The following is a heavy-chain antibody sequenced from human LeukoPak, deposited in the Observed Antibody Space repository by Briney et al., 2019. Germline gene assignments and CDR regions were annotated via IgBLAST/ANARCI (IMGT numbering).Heavy chain of an antibody. CDR2: LYYTGDS. D-gene: IGHD1-26*01. CDR1: GVPFTNADYY. CDR3: ARGVGVASRCEEVLYPPNAFDA. V-gene: IGHV4-31*03. J-gene: IGHJ3*01. Sequence: SQTLSLTCPVSGVPFTNADYYWTWIRHLPGKGLEWLASLYYTGDSSYNPPLKSRLPVSSATSSVQFFLNLRSVTAADTAVYYGARGVGVASRCEEVLYPPNAFDAWGPETIVTVSS.